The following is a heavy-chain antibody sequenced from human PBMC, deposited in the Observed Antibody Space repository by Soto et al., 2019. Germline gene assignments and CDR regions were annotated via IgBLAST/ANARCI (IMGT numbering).Heavy chain of an antibody. CDR2: ISGYNGNT. J-gene: IGHJ4*02. V-gene: IGHV1-18*01. D-gene: IGHD6-6*01. Sequence: QVQLLQSGAEVKKPGASVKVSCKASGYTFSNYGFSWGRQAPGQGLEWMGWISGYNGNTNYAERLQGRVTMTTDTSTRTAYMELKSLRYDDTAVYYCAREGQLGYWGQGTPVTVSS. CDR1: GYTFSNYG. CDR3: AREGQLGY.